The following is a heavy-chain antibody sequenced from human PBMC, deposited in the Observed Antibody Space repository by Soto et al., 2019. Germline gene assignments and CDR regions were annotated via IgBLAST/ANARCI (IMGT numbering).Heavy chain of an antibody. CDR1: GFTFSIYA. J-gene: IGHJ3*02. CDR3: AKDHFGQQLVFDAFDI. V-gene: IGHV3-23*01. D-gene: IGHD6-13*01. CDR2: ISGSGGST. Sequence: GGSLKLSCAASGFTFSIYAMSWVRQAPGKGLEWVSAISGSGGSTYYADSVKGRFTISRDNSKNTLYLQMNSLRAEDTAVYYCAKDHFGQQLVFDAFDIWGQGTMVTVSS.